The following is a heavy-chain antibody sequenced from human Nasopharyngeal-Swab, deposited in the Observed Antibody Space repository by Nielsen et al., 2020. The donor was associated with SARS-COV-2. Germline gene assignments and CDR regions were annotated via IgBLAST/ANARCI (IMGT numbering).Heavy chain of an antibody. CDR2: VSSSGSYI. CDR3: ARSRTDYGGTWYDAFDI. Sequence: GGSLRLSCAASGFTFSSYSMNWVRQAPGKGLEWVSSVSSSGSYISYADSLKGRFTISRDNAKNTLYLQMNSLRAEDTAVYYCARSRTDYGGTWYDAFDIWGQGTLVTVSS. J-gene: IGHJ3*02. CDR1: GFTFSSYS. D-gene: IGHD4/OR15-4a*01. V-gene: IGHV3-21*06.